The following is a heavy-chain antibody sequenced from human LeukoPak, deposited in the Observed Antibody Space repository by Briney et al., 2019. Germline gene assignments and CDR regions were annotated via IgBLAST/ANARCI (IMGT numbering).Heavy chain of an antibody. J-gene: IGHJ4*02. CDR1: GGTFSSYA. Sequence: ASVKVSCKASGGTFSSYAISWVRQAPGQGLEWMGRIIPILGIANYAQKFQGRVTITADKSTSTAYVELSSLRSEDTAVYYCARGIVVVVAARSTGFDYWGQGTLVTVSS. CDR3: ARGIVVVVAARSTGFDY. CDR2: IIPILGIA. D-gene: IGHD2-15*01. V-gene: IGHV1-69*04.